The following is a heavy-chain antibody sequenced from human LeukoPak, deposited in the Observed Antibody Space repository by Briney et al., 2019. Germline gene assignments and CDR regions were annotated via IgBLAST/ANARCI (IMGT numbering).Heavy chain of an antibody. D-gene: IGHD6-19*01. J-gene: IGHJ6*02. CDR3: ARAVSSGWYRDRDYYYGMDV. CDR1: GGSNSSGSYY. V-gene: IGHV4-61*02. Sequence: SETLSLTCTVSGGSNSSGSYYWSWIRQPAGKGLEWIGRIYTSGSTNYNPSLKSRVTISVDTSKNQFSLKLSSVTAADTAVYYCARAVSSGWYRDRDYYYGMDVWGQGTTVTVSS. CDR2: IYTSGST.